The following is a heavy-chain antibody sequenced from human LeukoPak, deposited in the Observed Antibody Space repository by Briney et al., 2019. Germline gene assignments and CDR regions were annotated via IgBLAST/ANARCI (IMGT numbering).Heavy chain of an antibody. CDR2: SYTSGST. CDR3: ARESMIAGSQH. V-gene: IGHV4-61*02. J-gene: IGHJ1*01. D-gene: IGHD3-22*01. CDR1: GGSISSGSYY. Sequence: PSETLSLTCTVSGGSISSGSYYWSWIRQAAGKGREWIVRSYTSGSTNYNPALKTRVTISVDTSKNQFSPRLSSVTAADTAVYYCARESMIAGSQHWGQGTLVTVSS.